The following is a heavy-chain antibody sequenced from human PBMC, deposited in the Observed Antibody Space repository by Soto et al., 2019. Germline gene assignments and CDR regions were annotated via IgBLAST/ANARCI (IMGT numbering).Heavy chain of an antibody. CDR3: AYNSTPFDY. CDR1: GFTFRSDG. J-gene: IGHJ4*02. Sequence: GGSLRLSCAASGFTFRSDGMSWVRQAPGKGLEGVANIKQDGREKYYVESVEGRFTISRDNAKNSLFLQMNSLRAEDTAVYYCAYNSTPFDYWGQGTLVTVSS. V-gene: IGHV3-7*05. CDR2: IKQDGREK. D-gene: IGHD6-13*01.